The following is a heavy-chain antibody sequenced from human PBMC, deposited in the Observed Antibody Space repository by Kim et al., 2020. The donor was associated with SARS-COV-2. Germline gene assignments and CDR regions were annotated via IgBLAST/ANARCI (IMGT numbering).Heavy chain of an antibody. CDR1: GFSFSTNG. D-gene: IGHD3-3*01. CDR2: IGYDGNNA. CDR3: AKDRFKSEYYGMDV. Sequence: GGSLRLSCAASGFSFSTNGMHWVRQAPGKGLEWVAAIGYDGNNAYYVDSVKGRFTVSRDNSRNTLYLQMNSLRAEDTAVYYCAKDRFKSEYYGMDVWGQGTTVTVSS. J-gene: IGHJ6*02. V-gene: IGHV3-33*06.